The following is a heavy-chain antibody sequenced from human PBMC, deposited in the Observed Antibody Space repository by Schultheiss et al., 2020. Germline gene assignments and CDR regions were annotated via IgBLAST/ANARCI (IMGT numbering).Heavy chain of an antibody. J-gene: IGHJ6*02. CDR3: AREYYGSGSYLLVSGFYYYYGMDV. Sequence: ASVKVSCKASGYTFTGYYMHWVRQAPGQGLEWMGWINPNSGGTNYAQKLQGRVTMTTDTSTSTAYMELSSLRSEDTAVYYCAREYYGSGSYLLVSGFYYYYGMDVWGQGPTVTVSS. V-gene: IGHV1-2*02. CDR2: INPNSGGT. CDR1: GYTFTGYY. D-gene: IGHD3-10*01.